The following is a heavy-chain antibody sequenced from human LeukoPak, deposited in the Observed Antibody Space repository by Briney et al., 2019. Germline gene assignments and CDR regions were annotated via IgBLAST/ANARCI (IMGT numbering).Heavy chain of an antibody. CDR1: GFTFSSYE. D-gene: IGHD4-11*01. CDR3: ARDPATVTTDPGYMDV. Sequence: GGSLRLSCAASGFTFSSYEMNWVRQAPGKGLEWVSYISSSGSTIYYADDVKGPFTISRNNAKNSLYMQMNGLRAEDTAVYYCARDPATVTTDPGYMDVWGKGTTVTVSS. V-gene: IGHV3-48*03. J-gene: IGHJ6*03. CDR2: ISSSGSTI.